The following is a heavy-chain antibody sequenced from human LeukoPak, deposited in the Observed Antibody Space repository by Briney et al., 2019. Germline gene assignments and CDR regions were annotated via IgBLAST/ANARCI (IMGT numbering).Heavy chain of an antibody. CDR3: ARESPYDYGDYGLDY. V-gene: IGHV3-7*01. Sequence: GGSLRLSCAASGFSFSNYWMNWVRQAPGKGLEWVANINLNGSEKYYVDSVKGRFTISRDNAKNSLYLQMNSLRAEDTAVYYCARESPYDYGDYGLDYWGQGTLVTVSS. CDR1: GFSFSNYW. J-gene: IGHJ4*02. CDR2: INLNGSEK. D-gene: IGHD4-17*01.